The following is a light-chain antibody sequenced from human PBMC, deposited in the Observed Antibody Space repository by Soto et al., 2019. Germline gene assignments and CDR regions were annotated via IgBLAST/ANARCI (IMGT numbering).Light chain of an antibody. CDR2: DAS. V-gene: IGKV1-5*01. CDR1: QSISSW. Sequence: DIQMTQSPSTLSASAGDRVTITCRASQSISSWLAWYQQKPGKAPKVLIYDASSLKGGVPSRFSGSGSGTVFTLTISSLQPDDFATYYCQQYNSYSWTFGQGTKVEIK. J-gene: IGKJ1*01. CDR3: QQYNSYSWT.